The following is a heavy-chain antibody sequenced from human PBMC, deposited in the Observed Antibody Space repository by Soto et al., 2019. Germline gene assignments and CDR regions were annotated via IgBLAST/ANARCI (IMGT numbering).Heavy chain of an antibody. CDR2: IYSGEAT. Sequence: PGWSLRLSCASSGVNVNSDYMNWVRQTPGKGLEWVASIYSGEATYYADSVRGRFTISSDKSKNTLYFQLSSLRIEDTAVYYCTRDGRGLGRLSLFEYWGQGVLVTVSS. CDR1: GVNVNSDY. J-gene: IGHJ4*02. V-gene: IGHV3-53*01. D-gene: IGHD2-21*02. CDR3: TRDGRGLGRLSLFEY.